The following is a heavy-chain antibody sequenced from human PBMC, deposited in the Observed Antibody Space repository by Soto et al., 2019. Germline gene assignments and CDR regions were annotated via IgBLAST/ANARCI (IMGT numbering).Heavy chain of an antibody. CDR1: GGSISSGDYS. Sequence: SETLSLTCTVSGGSISSGDYSWSWIRQPPGKGLEWIGYIYESGSTYYNPSLKSRVTISVDRSKNQFSLKLSSVTAADTAVYYCARAHYGDYGYGMDVWGQGTTVTVSS. CDR2: IYESGST. CDR3: ARAHYGDYGYGMDV. J-gene: IGHJ6*02. D-gene: IGHD4-17*01. V-gene: IGHV4-30-2*01.